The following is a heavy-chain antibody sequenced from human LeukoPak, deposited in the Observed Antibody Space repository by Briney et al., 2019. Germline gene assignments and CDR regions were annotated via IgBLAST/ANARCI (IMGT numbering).Heavy chain of an antibody. CDR1: GFTFSSYG. V-gene: IGHV3-30*18. CDR3: AKDGALDFDY. CDR2: ISYDGSNK. J-gene: IGHJ4*02. D-gene: IGHD3-16*01. Sequence: PGGSLRLSCAASGFTFSSYGMHWVRQAPGKGLEWVAVISYDGSNKYYADSVKGRFTISRDNSKNTLYLQMNSLRAEDTAVYYCAKDGALDFDYWGQGTLVTVSS.